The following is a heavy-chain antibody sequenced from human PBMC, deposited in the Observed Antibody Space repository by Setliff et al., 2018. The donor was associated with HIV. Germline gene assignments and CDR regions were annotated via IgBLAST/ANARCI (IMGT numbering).Heavy chain of an antibody. Sequence: SETLSLTCAVSGGAIDDINWWNWVRQPPGQGLEWIGSIYHSGKTYSNPSLKSRVTVSVDTSMNQFSLNLNSVTATDTAVYYCARGSCFNTGCLDSWGQGALVTVSS. D-gene: IGHD2-2*01. CDR1: GGAIDDINW. J-gene: IGHJ4*02. CDR2: IYHSGKT. CDR3: ARGSCFNTGCLDS. V-gene: IGHV4-38-2*01.